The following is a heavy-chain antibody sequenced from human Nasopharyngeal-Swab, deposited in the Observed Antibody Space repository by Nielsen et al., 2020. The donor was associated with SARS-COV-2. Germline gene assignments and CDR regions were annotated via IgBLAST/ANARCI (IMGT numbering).Heavy chain of an antibody. J-gene: IGHJ6*03. Sequence: SETLSLTCTVSGGSISSGGYYWSWIRQHPGKGLEWIGYIYYSGSTYYNPSLKSRVTISVDTSKNQFSLKLSSVTAADTAVYYCAREHGYSYGSRYYYMDVWGKGTTVTVSS. V-gene: IGHV4-31*03. CDR2: IYYSGST. CDR1: GGSISSGGYY. CDR3: AREHGYSYGSRYYYMDV. D-gene: IGHD5-18*01.